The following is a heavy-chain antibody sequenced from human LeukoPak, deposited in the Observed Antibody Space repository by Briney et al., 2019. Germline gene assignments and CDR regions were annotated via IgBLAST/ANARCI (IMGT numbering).Heavy chain of an antibody. CDR2: ISSSSGDI. CDR1: GFAFTTYT. V-gene: IGHV3-21*01. CDR3: VRDRRFLEWLLWDAFDI. Sequence: GGSLRLSCAASGFAFTTYTMNWVRQAPGKGLEWVSSISSSSGDIYYADSLKGRFTISRDNAKNSLYLQMNSLRAEDTAVYYCVRDRRFLEWLLWDAFDIWGQGTMVTASS. D-gene: IGHD3-3*01. J-gene: IGHJ3*02.